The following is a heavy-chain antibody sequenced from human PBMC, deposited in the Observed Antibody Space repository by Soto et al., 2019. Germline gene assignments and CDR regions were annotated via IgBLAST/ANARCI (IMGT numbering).Heavy chain of an antibody. J-gene: IGHJ1*01. D-gene: IGHD1-7*01. CDR3: ARETGENWTYEAH. CDR2: ITINGNT. V-gene: IGHV4-4*07. Sequence: LETLSLTCRVSGAYISDFSWSWIRQPAGKGLEWIGRITINGNTQKNPSFKSRVTMSIDTSRNHFSLNLQSATAADTALYYRARETGENWTYEAHWGPGTLVTVSS. CDR1: GAYISDFS.